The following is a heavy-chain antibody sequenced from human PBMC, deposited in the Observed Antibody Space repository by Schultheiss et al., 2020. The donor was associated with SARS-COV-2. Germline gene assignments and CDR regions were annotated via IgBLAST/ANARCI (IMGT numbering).Heavy chain of an antibody. CDR3: ARTIRITIFGVVQYFDY. V-gene: IGHV4-4*02. D-gene: IGHD3-3*01. CDR1: GGSISSSNW. J-gene: IGHJ4*02. CDR2: IYTSGST. Sequence: SETLSLTCAVSGGSISSSNWWSWVRQPPGKGLEWIGSIYTSGSTNYNPSLKSRVTISVDTSKNQFSLKLSSVTAADTAVYYCARTIRITIFGVVQYFDYWGQGTLVTVSS.